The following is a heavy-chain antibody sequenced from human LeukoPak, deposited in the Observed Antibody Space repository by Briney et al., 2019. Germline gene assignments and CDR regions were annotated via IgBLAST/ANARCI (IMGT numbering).Heavy chain of an antibody. Sequence: SETLSLTCAVYGGSFSGYYWSWIRQPPGKGLEWIGEINHSGSTNYNPSLKSRVTISVDTSKNQFSLKLSSVTAADTAVYYCARGPNDIAAAGLYGMDVWGLGTTVTVSS. D-gene: IGHD6-13*01. CDR3: ARGPNDIAAAGLYGMDV. V-gene: IGHV4-34*01. J-gene: IGHJ6*02. CDR2: INHSGST. CDR1: GGSFSGYY.